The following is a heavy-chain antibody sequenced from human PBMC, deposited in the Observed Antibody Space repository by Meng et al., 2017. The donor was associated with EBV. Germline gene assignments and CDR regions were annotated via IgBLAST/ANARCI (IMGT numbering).Heavy chain of an antibody. CDR1: GGTFRSDA. Sequence: QVQFLQSGAEVKKPGSSVKVSCRTSGGTFRSDAVSWVRQAPGQGLEWMGGLIPMVGAPHYAQKFQGRVTIIADESTSTHSMELNSLRSEDTAMYYCASESGRGFTPDYWGQGTLVTVSS. CDR3: ASESGRGFTPDY. CDR2: LIPMVGAP. J-gene: IGHJ4*02. V-gene: IGHV1-69*01. D-gene: IGHD3-10*01.